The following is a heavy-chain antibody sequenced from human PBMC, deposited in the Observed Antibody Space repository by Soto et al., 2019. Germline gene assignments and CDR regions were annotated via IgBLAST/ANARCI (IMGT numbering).Heavy chain of an antibody. CDR2: SSSTSTTI. Sequence: EVQLVESGGGLVQPGGSLRLSCAASGFTFSDYSMNWVRQSPGKGLEWVSYSSSTSTTIYYADSVKGQCTISRDKAKNSRYMQRNSLRDEDTAVYFCARGPGWGVDYWGQGTLVTVSS. CDR3: ARGPGWGVDY. V-gene: IGHV3-48*02. J-gene: IGHJ4*02. CDR1: GFTFSDYS. D-gene: IGHD6-19*01.